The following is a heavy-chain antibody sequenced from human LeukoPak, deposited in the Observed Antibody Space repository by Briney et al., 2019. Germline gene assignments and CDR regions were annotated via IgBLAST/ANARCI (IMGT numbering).Heavy chain of an antibody. CDR1: GFTFSSFA. CDR2: IWYNGSNK. CDR3: ARDPGLGYFDY. V-gene: IGHV3-33*01. Sequence: GGSLRLSCAASGFTFSSFAMHWVRQAPGKGLEWVADIWYNGSNKYYAESVKGRFTISRDNSKNTLYLQMNSLRAEDTAVYYCARDPGLGYFDYWGQGTLVTVSS. J-gene: IGHJ4*02. D-gene: IGHD3/OR15-3a*01.